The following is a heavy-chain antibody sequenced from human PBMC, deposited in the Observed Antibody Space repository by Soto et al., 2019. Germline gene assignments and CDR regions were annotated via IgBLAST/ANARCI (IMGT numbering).Heavy chain of an antibody. Sequence: GGSLRLSCAASGFTFTSYAMSWVRQAPGKGLEWVSLISGSGGSTYYADSVKGRFTISRDDSKNAVYLQMDSLRAEDTAVYYCAKQRGYSSGWYGAFDIWGQGTMVT. CDR3: AKQRGYSSGWYGAFDI. CDR1: GFTFTSYA. J-gene: IGHJ3*02. D-gene: IGHD6-19*01. CDR2: ISGSGGST. V-gene: IGHV3-23*01.